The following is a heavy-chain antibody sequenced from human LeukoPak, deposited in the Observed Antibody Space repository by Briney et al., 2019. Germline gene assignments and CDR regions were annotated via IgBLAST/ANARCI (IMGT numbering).Heavy chain of an antibody. J-gene: IGHJ6*03. Sequence: GGSLRLSCAASGFTFSSYAMHWVRQAPGKGLEWVAVISYDGSIKYYADSVKGRFTISRDNSKNTLYLQMNSLRAEDTAVYYCARAPGYCSSTSCPYYYYYYMDVWGKGTTVTVSS. CDR1: GFTFSSYA. V-gene: IGHV3-30-3*01. CDR3: ARAPGYCSSTSCPYYYYYYMDV. D-gene: IGHD2-2*03. CDR2: ISYDGSIK.